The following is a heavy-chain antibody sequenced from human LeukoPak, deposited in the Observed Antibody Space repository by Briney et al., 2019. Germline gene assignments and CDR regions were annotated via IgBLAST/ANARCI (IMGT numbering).Heavy chain of an antibody. CDR2: INHSGST. J-gene: IGHJ4*02. CDR3: ARVSGDYL. CDR1: GGSISSYY. V-gene: IGHV4-34*01. Sequence: SETLSLTCTVSGGSISSYYWSWIRQPPGKGLEWIGEINHSGSTNYNPSLKSRVTISVDTSKNQFSLKLSSVTAADTAVYYCARVSGDYLGGQGTLVTVSS. D-gene: IGHD4-17*01.